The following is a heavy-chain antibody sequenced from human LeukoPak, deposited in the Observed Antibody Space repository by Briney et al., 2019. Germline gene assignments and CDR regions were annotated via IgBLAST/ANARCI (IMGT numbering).Heavy chain of an antibody. V-gene: IGHV1-58*02. CDR3: AAVDPMATIPLDAFDI. CDR1: GFTFTSSA. D-gene: IGHD5-24*01. J-gene: IGHJ3*02. CDR2: IVVGSGNT. Sequence: GASVKVSCKASGFTFTSSAMQWVRQARGQRLEWIGWIVVGSGNTNYAQKFQERVTITRDMSTSTAYMELSSLRSEDTAVYYCAAVDPMATIPLDAFDIWGQGTMVTVSS.